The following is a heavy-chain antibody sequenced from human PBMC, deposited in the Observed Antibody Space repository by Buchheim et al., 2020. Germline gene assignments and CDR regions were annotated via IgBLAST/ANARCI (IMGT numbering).Heavy chain of an antibody. CDR1: GGSISSYY. Sequence: QVQLQESGPGLVKPSETLSLTCTVSGGSISSYYWSWIRQPPGKGLEWIGYIYYSGSTNYNRSLKSRVTISVDTSKNQFSLKLSSVTAADTAVYYCARADPWQGIDYWGQGTL. D-gene: IGHD3-10*01. J-gene: IGHJ4*02. CDR3: ARADPWQGIDY. CDR2: IYYSGST. V-gene: IGHV4-59*01.